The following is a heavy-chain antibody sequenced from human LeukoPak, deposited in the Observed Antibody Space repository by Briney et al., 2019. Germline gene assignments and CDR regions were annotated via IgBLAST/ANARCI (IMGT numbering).Heavy chain of an antibody. J-gene: IGHJ4*02. D-gene: IGHD6-13*01. V-gene: IGHV4-39*01. CDR2: AYYSGST. CDR3: AGQNGGSTWYYFDY. Sequence: ASETLSLTCTVSGGSISSSSHYWGWLRQPPGKGLEWIGSAYYSGSTFYNPSLKSRVTISVDTSKNQFSLKLSSVTAADTAVYYCAGQNGGSTWYYFDYWGQGTLVTVSS. CDR1: GGSISSSSHY.